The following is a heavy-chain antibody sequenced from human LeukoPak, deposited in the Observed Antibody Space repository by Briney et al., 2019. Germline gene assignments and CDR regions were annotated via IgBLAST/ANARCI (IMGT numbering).Heavy chain of an antibody. J-gene: IGHJ4*02. V-gene: IGHV4-30-4*01. CDR2: IYYSGST. Sequence: SETLSLTCTVSGGSISSGDYYWSWIRQPPGKGLEWVEYIYYSGSTYYNPSLKSRVTISVDTSKNQFSLKLSSVTAADTAVYYCARGGYCSGGSCYFDYWGQGTLVTVSS. CDR1: GGSISSGDYY. D-gene: IGHD2-15*01. CDR3: ARGGYCSGGSCYFDY.